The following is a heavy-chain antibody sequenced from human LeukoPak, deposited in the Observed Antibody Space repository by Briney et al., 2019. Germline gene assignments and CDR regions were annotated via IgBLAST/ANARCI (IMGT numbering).Heavy chain of an antibody. J-gene: IGHJ3*02. CDR1: GYTFTSYD. V-gene: IGHV1-8*03. D-gene: IGHD3-3*01. CDR3: ARVPSLNDFWSGYYGNAFDI. CDR2: MNPNSGNT. Sequence: ASVKVSCKASGYTFTSYDINWVRQATGQGLEWMGWMNPNSGNTGYAQKFQGRVTITRNTSISTAYMELSSLRSEDTAVYYCARVPSLNDFWSGYYGNAFDIWGQGTMVTVSS.